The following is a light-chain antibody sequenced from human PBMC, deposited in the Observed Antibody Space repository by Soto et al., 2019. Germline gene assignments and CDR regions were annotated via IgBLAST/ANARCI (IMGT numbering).Light chain of an antibody. Sequence: MMMTQSPATLSVSPGEGVTLSCRTRHRVNSHVAWYQQKPGQAPRLLIGGATTRATGIAARFSGSGSGTEFTLTISSLQSEDFGVYYCQQYNNWWTFGQGTKVDIK. CDR1: HRVNSH. J-gene: IGKJ1*01. CDR3: QQYNNWWT. CDR2: GAT. V-gene: IGKV3-15*01.